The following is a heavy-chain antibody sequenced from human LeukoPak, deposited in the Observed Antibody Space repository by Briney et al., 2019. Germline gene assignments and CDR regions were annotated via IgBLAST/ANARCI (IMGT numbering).Heavy chain of an antibody. D-gene: IGHD5-18*01. J-gene: IGHJ4*01. CDR1: GFTFSNYG. Sequence: GGSLRLSCAASGFTFSNYGMHWVRQAPGKGLEWVAVIWYDGNNKYYADAVKGRFTITRDNSKNTLYLQTNSLRVEATAVYYCARGESKARIQLWWHFDYWGHGTLVTASS. V-gene: IGHV3-33*01. CDR2: IWYDGNNK. CDR3: ARGESKARIQLWWHFDY.